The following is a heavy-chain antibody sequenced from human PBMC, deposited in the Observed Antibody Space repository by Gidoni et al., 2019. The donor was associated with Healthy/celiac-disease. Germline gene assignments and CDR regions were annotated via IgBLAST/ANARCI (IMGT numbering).Heavy chain of an antibody. Sequence: EVQLVESGGGLVQPGRSLRLSSAASGFTFDDYAMHWVRQAPGKGLEWVSGISWNSGSIGYADSVKGRFTISRDNDKNSLYLQMNSLRAEDTALYYCAKDEGYDILTANWFDPWGQGTLVTVSA. CDR1: GFTFDDYA. V-gene: IGHV3-9*01. D-gene: IGHD3-9*01. CDR3: AKDEGYDILTANWFDP. J-gene: IGHJ5*02. CDR2: ISWNSGSI.